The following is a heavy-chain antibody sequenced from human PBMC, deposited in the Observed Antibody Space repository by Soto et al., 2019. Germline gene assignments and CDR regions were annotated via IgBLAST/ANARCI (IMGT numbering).Heavy chain of an antibody. J-gene: IGHJ4*02. CDR2: ISYDGSNK. D-gene: IGHD3-3*01. Sequence: GGSLRLSCAASGFTFSSYGMHWVRQAPGKGLEWVAVISYDGSNKYYADSVKGRFTISRDNSKNTLYLQMNSLRAEDTVFYYCAKASEFYVFWSGYSFLDYGGQGTLVPVSS. CDR1: GFTFSSYG. V-gene: IGHV3-30*18. CDR3: AKASEFYVFWSGYSFLDY.